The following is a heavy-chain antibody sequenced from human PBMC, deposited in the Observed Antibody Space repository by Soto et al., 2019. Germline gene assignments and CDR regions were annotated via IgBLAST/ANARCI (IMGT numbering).Heavy chain of an antibody. CDR1: GFSVSTYD. D-gene: IGHD4-17*01. Sequence: PGGSLRLSCAASGFSVSTYDMHWVRQAPGKGLDWVAVIWYDGSNQDYADSVKGRFTISRDNSKNRLFLQMNSLRGEDTAVYYCARAYGVKSGTFDFWGQGTMVTVS. CDR2: IWYDGSNQ. CDR3: ARAYGVKSGTFDF. V-gene: IGHV3-33*08. J-gene: IGHJ3*01.